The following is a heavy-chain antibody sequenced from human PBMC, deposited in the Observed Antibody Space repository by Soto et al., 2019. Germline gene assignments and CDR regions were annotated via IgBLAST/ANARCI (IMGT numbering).Heavy chain of an antibody. CDR1: GFTFSSYA. CDR2: ISGSGGST. V-gene: IGHV3-23*01. D-gene: IGHD2-2*01. Sequence: GGSLRLSCAASGFTFSSYAMSWVRQAPGKGLEWVSAISGSGGSTYYADSVKGRFTISRDNSKNTLYLQMNSLRAEDTAVYYCAKPGYCSSTSCYEVGRSYWYFDLWGRGTLVTVSS. J-gene: IGHJ2*01. CDR3: AKPGYCSSTSCYEVGRSYWYFDL.